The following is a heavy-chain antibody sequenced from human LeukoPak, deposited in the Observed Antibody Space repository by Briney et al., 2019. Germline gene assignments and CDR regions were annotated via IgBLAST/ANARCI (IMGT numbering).Heavy chain of an antibody. J-gene: IGHJ4*02. Sequence: PSETLSLTCTVSGGSISSYYWSWIRQPPGKGLEWIGDIYYSGSTNYNPSLKSRVTISVDTSKNQFSLKLSSVTAADTAVYYRARGRIAVAGTKNYFDYWGQGTLVTVSS. CDR1: GGSISSYY. CDR2: IYYSGST. V-gene: IGHV4-59*01. D-gene: IGHD6-19*01. CDR3: ARGRIAVAGTKNYFDY.